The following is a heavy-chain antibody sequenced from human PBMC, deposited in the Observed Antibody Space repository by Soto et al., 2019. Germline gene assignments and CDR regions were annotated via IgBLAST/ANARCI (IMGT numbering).Heavy chain of an antibody. D-gene: IGHD6-13*01. CDR2: INPSGGST. CDR3: ARGSRHSSSWPDAFDI. J-gene: IGHJ3*02. CDR1: GYTFTSYY. Sequence: ASVKVSCKASGYTFTSYYMHWVRQAPGQGLEWMGIINPSGGSTSYAQKFQGRVTITRDTSTSTVYMELSSLRSEDTAVYYCARGSRHSSSWPDAFDIWGQGTMVTVSS. V-gene: IGHV1-46*01.